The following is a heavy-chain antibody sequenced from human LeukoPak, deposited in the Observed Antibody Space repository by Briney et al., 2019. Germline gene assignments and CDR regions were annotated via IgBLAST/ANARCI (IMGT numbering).Heavy chain of an antibody. CDR1: GFTFDDYA. CDR2: ISWNSAGI. Sequence: GGSLRLSCAASGFTFDDYAMHWVRQAPGKGLEWVSAISWNSAGIGYADSVKGRFIISRDNAKNSLYLQMNSLRPEDMALYYCAKGTRSGTKYYFDYWGQGTLVTVSS. D-gene: IGHD3-10*01. J-gene: IGHJ4*02. V-gene: IGHV3-9*03. CDR3: AKGTRSGTKYYFDY.